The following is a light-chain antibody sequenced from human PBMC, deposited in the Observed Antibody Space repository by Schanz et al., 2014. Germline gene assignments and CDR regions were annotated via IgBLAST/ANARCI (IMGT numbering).Light chain of an antibody. CDR1: SSDVGSYNL. CDR3: SSYTSSSTLV. V-gene: IGLV2-14*02. J-gene: IGLJ2*01. Sequence: QSALTQPASVSGSPGQSITISCTGTSSDVGSYNLVSWYQQHPGKAPKLMIYEGTKRPSGVSDRFSGSKSANTASLTISGLQTEDEADYYCSSYTSSSTLVFGGGTKLTVL. CDR2: EGT.